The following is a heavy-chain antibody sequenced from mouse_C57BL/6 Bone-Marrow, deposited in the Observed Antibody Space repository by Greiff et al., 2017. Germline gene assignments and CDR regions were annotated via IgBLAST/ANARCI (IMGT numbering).Heavy chain of an antibody. CDR1: GYTFTSYW. CDR3: ARNYGSSINWYFDV. V-gene: IGHV1-69*01. D-gene: IGHD1-1*01. Sequence: QVQLQQPGAELVMPGASVKLSCKASGYTFTSYWMHWVKQRPGQGLEWIGEIDPSDSYTNYNQKFKGKSTLTVDKSSSTAYMQLSSLTSEDSAVYYCARNYGSSINWYFDVWGTGTSVTVSS. CDR2: IDPSDSYT. J-gene: IGHJ1*03.